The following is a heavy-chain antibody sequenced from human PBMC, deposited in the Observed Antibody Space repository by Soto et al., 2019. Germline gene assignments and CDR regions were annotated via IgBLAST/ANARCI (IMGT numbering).Heavy chain of an antibody. CDR1: GGSISSGGYS. CDR2: IYHSGST. CDR3: ARAREVRLESYYYGMDV. Sequence: NPSETLSLTCAVSGGSISSGGYSWSWIRQPPGKGLEWIGYIYHSGSTYYNPSLKSRVTISVDRSKNQFSLKLSSVTAADTAVYYCARAREVRLESYYYGMDVWGQGTTVTVSS. D-gene: IGHD1-26*01. V-gene: IGHV4-30-2*01. J-gene: IGHJ6*02.